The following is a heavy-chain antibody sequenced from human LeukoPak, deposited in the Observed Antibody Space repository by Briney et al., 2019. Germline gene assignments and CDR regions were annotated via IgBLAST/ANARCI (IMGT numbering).Heavy chain of an antibody. V-gene: IGHV3-7*01. CDR2: IKQDGSEK. CDR1: GFTFSSYW. CDR3: ARSITMIVDWFDP. D-gene: IGHD3-22*01. J-gene: IGHJ5*02. Sequence: GGSLRLSCAASGFTFSSYWMSWVRQAPGKGLEWVANIKQDGSEKYYVDSVKGRFTISRDNAKNSLYLQMNSLRAEDTAVYYCARSITMIVDWFDPWGQGTLVTVSS.